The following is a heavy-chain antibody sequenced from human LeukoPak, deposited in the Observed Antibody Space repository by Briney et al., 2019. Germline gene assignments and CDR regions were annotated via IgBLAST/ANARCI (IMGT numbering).Heavy chain of an antibody. CDR1: GFTFSAHA. CDR2: IGGSGKDT. CDR3: ARRGGSNGWGAFDV. Sequence: GGSLRLSCAASGFTFSAHAMTWVRQAPGKGLEWVSSIGGSGKDTYFADSVKGRLTIYRDDSRNMVFLQMNSLSRDDTAVYYCARRGGSNGWGAFDVWGQGTTISVSS. J-gene: IGHJ3*01. D-gene: IGHD6-19*01. V-gene: IGHV3-23*05.